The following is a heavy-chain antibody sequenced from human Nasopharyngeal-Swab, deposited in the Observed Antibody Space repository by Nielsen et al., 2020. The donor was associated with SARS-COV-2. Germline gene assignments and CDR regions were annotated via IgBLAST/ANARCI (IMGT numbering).Heavy chain of an antibody. CDR1: GYTFTSYA. J-gene: IGHJ5*02. D-gene: IGHD3-3*01. CDR3: ARGGRITIFGVAIPERARFDP. Sequence: ASVKVSCKASGYTFTSYAMHWVRQAPGQRLEWRGWINAGNGNTKYSQKFQGRVTITRDTSASTAYMELSSLRSEDTAVYYCARGGRITIFGVAIPERARFDPWGQGTLVTVSS. V-gene: IGHV1-3*01. CDR2: INAGNGNT.